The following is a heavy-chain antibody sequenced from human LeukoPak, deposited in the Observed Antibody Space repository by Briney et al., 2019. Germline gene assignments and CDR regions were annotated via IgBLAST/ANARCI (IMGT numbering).Heavy chain of an antibody. CDR3: ARDRNWGFDY. CDR1: GFTLDGQN. D-gene: IGHD7-27*01. Sequence: GGSLRLSCVASGFTLDGQNMNWVRQAPGKGLGWVSYSGNGILTHADSVRGRFTISRDNAKNSIYLQMNSLRVEDTGVYYCARDRNWGFDYWGQGTLVTVSS. CDR2: SGNGIL. J-gene: IGHJ4*02. V-gene: IGHV3-48*01.